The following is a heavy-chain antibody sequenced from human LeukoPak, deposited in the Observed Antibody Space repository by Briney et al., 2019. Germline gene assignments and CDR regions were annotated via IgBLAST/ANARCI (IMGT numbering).Heavy chain of an antibody. J-gene: IGHJ1*01. CDR3: ARHGPYNYYDSSGYVKKYFQH. Sequence: SETLSLTCAVYGGSFSGYYWSWLRQPPGKGLEWIGEINHSGSTNYNPSLKSRVTISVDTSKNQFSLKLSSVTAADTAVYYCARHGPYNYYDSSGYVKKYFQHWGQGTLVTVSS. V-gene: IGHV4-34*01. CDR2: INHSGST. CDR1: GGSFSGYY. D-gene: IGHD3-22*01.